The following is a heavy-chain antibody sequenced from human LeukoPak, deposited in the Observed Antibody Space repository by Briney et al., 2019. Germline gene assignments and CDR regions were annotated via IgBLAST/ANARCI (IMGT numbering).Heavy chain of an antibody. Sequence: PSETLSLTCTVSGGSISSYYWGWIRQPPGKGLEWIGSIYYSGSTYYNPSLKSRVTISVDTSKNQFSLKLSSVTAADTAVYYCARHPGRGVFDYWGQGTLVTVSS. J-gene: IGHJ4*02. CDR3: ARHPGRGVFDY. CDR2: IYYSGST. CDR1: GGSISSYY. D-gene: IGHD3-16*01. V-gene: IGHV4-39*01.